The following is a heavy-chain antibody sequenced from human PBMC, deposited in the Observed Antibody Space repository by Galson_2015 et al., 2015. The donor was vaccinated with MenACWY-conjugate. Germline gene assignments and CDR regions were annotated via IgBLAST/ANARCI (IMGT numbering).Heavy chain of an antibody. V-gene: IGHV4-39*01. CDR3: ARHDRNCRGGSCYVNWFDP. Sequence: GGSISTGSYYWGWIRQPPGKGLEWIGSVYYSGGTYYNPSLKNRVTVSVDTSKNQFPLKLTSVTAADTAVYYCARHDRNCRGGSCYVNWFDPWGQGTLVIVSS. CDR2: VYYSGGT. D-gene: IGHD2-15*01. J-gene: IGHJ5*02. CDR1: GGSISTGSYY.